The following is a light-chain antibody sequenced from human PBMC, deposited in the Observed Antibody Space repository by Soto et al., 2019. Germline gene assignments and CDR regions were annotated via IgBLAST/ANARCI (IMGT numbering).Light chain of an antibody. CDR2: EVN. V-gene: IGLV2-23*02. Sequence: QSALTQPASVSGSPGQSITISCTGTSSNVGSYKLVSWYQQHPGKAPKLMIFEVNKRPSGVSNRFSGSKSGNTASLTISGLQAEDEADYYCSSYAGGNNLVFGGGTKLTVL. CDR1: SSNVGSYKL. J-gene: IGLJ2*01. CDR3: SSYAGGNNLV.